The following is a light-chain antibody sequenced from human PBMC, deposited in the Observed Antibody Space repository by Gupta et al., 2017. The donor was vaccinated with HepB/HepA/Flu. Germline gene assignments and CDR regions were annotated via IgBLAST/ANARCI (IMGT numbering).Light chain of an antibody. CDR1: QSISSY. CDR2: AAS. J-gene: IGKJ2*01. Sequence: DIQMTHSPSSLSASVGDRVTITCRASQSISSYLNWYQQKPGKAPKLLIYAASSLQSGVPSRFSGSGSGKDFTLTISSRQPEDFATYYCQQSYSTPQFTFGQGTKLEIK. V-gene: IGKV1-39*01. CDR3: QQSYSTPQFT.